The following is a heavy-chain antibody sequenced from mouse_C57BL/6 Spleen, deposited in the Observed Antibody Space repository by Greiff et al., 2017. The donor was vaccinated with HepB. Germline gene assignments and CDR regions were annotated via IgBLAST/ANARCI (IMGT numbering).Heavy chain of an antibody. Sequence: VQLQQSGPELVKPGASVKISCKASSYAFSSSWMNWVKQRPGKGLEWIGRIYPGDGDTNYNGKFKGKATLTADKSSSTAYMQLSSLTSEDSAVYFCARGYSNYDFDYWGQGTTLTVSS. V-gene: IGHV1-82*01. CDR2: IYPGDGDT. J-gene: IGHJ2*01. CDR1: SYAFSSSW. D-gene: IGHD2-5*01. CDR3: ARGYSNYDFDY.